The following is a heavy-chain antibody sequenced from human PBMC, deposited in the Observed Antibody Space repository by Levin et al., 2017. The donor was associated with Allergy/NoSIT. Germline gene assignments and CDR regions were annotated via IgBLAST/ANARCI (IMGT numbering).Heavy chain of an antibody. V-gene: IGHV4-59*01. CDR2: IYYSGST. CDR3: ARGGGRNYDILTGYSRRSGWFDP. D-gene: IGHD3-9*01. J-gene: IGHJ5*02. Sequence: RSQTLSLTCTVSGGSISSYYWSWIRQPPGKGLEWIGYIYYSGSTNYNPSLKSRVTISVDTSKNQFSLKLSSVTAADTAVYYCARGGGRNYDILTGYSRRSGWFDPWGQGTLVTVSS. CDR1: GGSISSYY.